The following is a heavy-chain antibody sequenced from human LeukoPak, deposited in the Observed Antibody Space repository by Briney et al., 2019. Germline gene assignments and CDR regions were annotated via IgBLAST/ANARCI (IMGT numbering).Heavy chain of an antibody. Sequence: GGSLRLSCADSGFTFSSYGMSCVRQDPGKGLEWVSAINGSGSKTYYADSVKGRFTISRDNSKNTLYLQMNSLRAEDTAVYYCARRGGVLRYFDWLLTRGYFDYWGQGTLVTVSS. V-gene: IGHV3-23*01. CDR2: INGSGSKT. CDR1: GFTFSSYG. D-gene: IGHD3-9*01. J-gene: IGHJ4*02. CDR3: ARRGGVLRYFDWLLTRGYFDY.